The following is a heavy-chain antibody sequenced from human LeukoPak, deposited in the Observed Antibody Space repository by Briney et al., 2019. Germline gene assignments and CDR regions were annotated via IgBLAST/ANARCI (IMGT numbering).Heavy chain of an antibody. CDR1: GGSIRSYY. D-gene: IGHD1-26*01. Sequence: SETLSLTCTVSGGSIRSYYWSWIRQPPGKGLEWIGYISYSGSTNYNPSLKSRVTISVDTSKNQFSLKLSSVTAADTAVYYCARSGSYRITDYWGQGTLVTVSS. CDR2: ISYSGST. J-gene: IGHJ4*02. V-gene: IGHV4-59*08. CDR3: ARSGSYRITDY.